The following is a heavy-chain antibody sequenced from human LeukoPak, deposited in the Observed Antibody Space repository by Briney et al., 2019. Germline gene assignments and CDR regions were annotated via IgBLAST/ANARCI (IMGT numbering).Heavy chain of an antibody. V-gene: IGHV4-4*02. J-gene: IGHJ4*02. CDR3: AGVSGYAFEY. D-gene: IGHD5-12*01. CDR2: IYHSGST. CDR1: GGSISSSDW. Sequence: SGTLSLTCAVSGGSISSSDWWSWVRQPPGEGLEWIGEIYHSGSTNYIPSLKSRVTISIDKSKNQFSLKLSSVTAADTAVYYCAGVSGYAFEYWGQGTLVTVSS.